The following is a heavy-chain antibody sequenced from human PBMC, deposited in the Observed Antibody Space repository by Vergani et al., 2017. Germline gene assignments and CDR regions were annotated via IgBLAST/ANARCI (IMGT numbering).Heavy chain of an antibody. CDR3: AGLSYDTTPYLQGGYDC. V-gene: IGHV3-23*04. Sequence: EVQLVESGGGLVQPGGSLRLSCAASGFTFSACPMTWVRQAPGKGLGWVSAISARYPSTYYADSVKGRFTISRDKSKNMLYLQMNSLRAEDTAVYYCAGLSYDTTPYLQGGYDCWGQGALVSVSS. J-gene: IGHJ4*02. D-gene: IGHD2-15*01. CDR2: ISARYPST. CDR1: GFTFSACP.